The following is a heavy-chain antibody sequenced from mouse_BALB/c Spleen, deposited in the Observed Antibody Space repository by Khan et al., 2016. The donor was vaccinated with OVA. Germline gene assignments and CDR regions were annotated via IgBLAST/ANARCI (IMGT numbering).Heavy chain of an antibody. CDR1: GYSITSDYA. J-gene: IGHJ2*01. CDR3: ARSVTITTVVATDFDY. D-gene: IGHD1-1*01. V-gene: IGHV3-2*02. Sequence: EVQLQESGPGLVKPSQSLSLTCTVTGYSITSDYAWNWIRQFPGNKLEWMGYISYSGRTSYNPSLKSRISITRDTSKNQFLLQLNSLTTEDTATYYCARSVTITTVVATDFDYWGQGTTLTVSS. CDR2: ISYSGRT.